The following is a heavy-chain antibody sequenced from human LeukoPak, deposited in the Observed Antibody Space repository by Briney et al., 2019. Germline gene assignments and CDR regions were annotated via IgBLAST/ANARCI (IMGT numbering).Heavy chain of an antibody. D-gene: IGHD5-24*01. J-gene: IGHJ6*03. V-gene: IGHV4-34*01. CDR1: GGSFSGYY. CDR2: INHSGST. CDR3: ARETVEMATIGGVGADYYYYHMDV. Sequence: PSETLSLTCAVYGGSFSGYYWSWIRQPPGKGLEWIGEINHSGSTNYNPSLKSRVTISVDTSKNQFSLKLSSVTAADTAVYYCARETVEMATIGGVGADYYYYHMDVWGKGTTVTVSS.